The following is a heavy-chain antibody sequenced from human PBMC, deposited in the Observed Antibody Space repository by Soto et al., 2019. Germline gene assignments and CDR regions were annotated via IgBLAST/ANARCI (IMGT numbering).Heavy chain of an antibody. D-gene: IGHD1-26*01. CDR1: GFTFGDYA. CDR2: IKRDGSEK. CDR3: ARVVGAPNWFDP. V-gene: IGHV3-7*04. J-gene: IGHJ5*02. Sequence: GGSLRLSCTASGFTFGDYAMSWVRQAPGKGLEWVANIKRDGSEKYYVDSVKGRFTISRDSAENSLYLQMNSLRAEDTAVYYCARVVGAPNWFDPWGQGTLVTVSS.